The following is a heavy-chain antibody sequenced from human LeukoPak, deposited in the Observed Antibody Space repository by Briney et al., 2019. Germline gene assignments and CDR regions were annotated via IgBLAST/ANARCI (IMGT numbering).Heavy chain of an antibody. J-gene: IGHJ4*01. Sequence: PGGSLRLSCAASGFRFSSYEMNWVRQAPGRGLEWVSYIGNTGRTIYYVDSVKGRFTVSRDNSKNTLFLQMNSLRAEDTAVYYCARGYDKPDYWGQGTLVTVSS. CDR2: IGNTGRTI. D-gene: IGHD3-3*01. CDR1: GFRFSSYE. V-gene: IGHV3-48*03. CDR3: ARGYDKPDY.